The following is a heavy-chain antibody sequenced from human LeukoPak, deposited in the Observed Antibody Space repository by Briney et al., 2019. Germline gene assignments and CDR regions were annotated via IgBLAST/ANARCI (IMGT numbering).Heavy chain of an antibody. J-gene: IGHJ4*02. CDR2: ISAYNGNA. V-gene: IGHV1-18*01. D-gene: IGHD3-10*01. CDR3: ARDMVRGVTFYFDY. Sequence: ASVNVSCKASGYTFTRYGISWVRQAPGQGLEWMGWISAYNGNANYAQKLQGRVTMTTDTSTSTAYMELRSLRSDDTAVYYCARDMVRGVTFYFDYWGQGTLVTVSS. CDR1: GYTFTRYG.